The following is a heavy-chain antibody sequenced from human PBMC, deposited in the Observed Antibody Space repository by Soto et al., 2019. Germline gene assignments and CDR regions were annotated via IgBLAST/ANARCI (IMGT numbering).Heavy chain of an antibody. V-gene: IGHV4-59*01. CDR1: GGSISSYY. Sequence: SETLSLTCTVSGGSISSYYWSWIRQPPGKGLEWIGYIYYSGSTNYNPSLKSRVTISVDTSKNQFSLKLSSVTAADTAVYYCARADGYYFDYWSQGTLVTVSS. CDR3: ARADGYYFDY. CDR2: IYYSGST. J-gene: IGHJ4*02.